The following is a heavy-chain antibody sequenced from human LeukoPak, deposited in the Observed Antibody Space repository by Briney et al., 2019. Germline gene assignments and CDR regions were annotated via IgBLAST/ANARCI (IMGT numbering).Heavy chain of an antibody. J-gene: IGHJ4*02. V-gene: IGHV3-66*01. Sequence: PGGSLRLSCAASGVTVSNNFMLWVRQAPGKGLEGVSLIYSGGDTHYADSVKGRFTISRDNSKNTLYLQMNNLRAEDTAVYYCARDPPAVAINTYGWGQGTLVTVSS. CDR3: ARDPPAVAINTYG. CDR1: GVTVSNNF. D-gene: IGHD5-24*01. CDR2: IYSGGDT.